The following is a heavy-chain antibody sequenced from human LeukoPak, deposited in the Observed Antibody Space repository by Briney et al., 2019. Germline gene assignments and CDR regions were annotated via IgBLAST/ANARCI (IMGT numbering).Heavy chain of an antibody. CDR3: ARGGVRLEPHDAFDI. CDR2: INPDSGGT. Sequence: ASVKVSCKASGYTFTYYYIHWVRQAPGQGLEWTGSINPDSGGTNYAQKFQDRVTMTRDTSISTAYMELSRLRSDDTAVYYCARGGVRLEPHDAFDIWGQGTMVTVSS. D-gene: IGHD1-1*01. J-gene: IGHJ3*02. V-gene: IGHV1-2*02. CDR1: GYTFTYYY.